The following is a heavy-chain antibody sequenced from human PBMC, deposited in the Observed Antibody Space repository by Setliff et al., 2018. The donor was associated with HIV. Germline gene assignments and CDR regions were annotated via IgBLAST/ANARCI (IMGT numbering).Heavy chain of an antibody. D-gene: IGHD3-22*01. Sequence: SETLSLTCTVSGGSISSGGYYWSWIRQHPGKGLEWIGYIYYSGSTNYNPSLKSRVTISIDTSTNQFSLKLSSVTAADTAVYYCARGDTYYHDSSGYVKSALDCFDIWGQGTMVTV. V-gene: IGHV4-61*08. CDR1: GGSISSGGYY. J-gene: IGHJ3*02. CDR2: IYYSGST. CDR3: ARGDTYYHDSSGYVKSALDCFDI.